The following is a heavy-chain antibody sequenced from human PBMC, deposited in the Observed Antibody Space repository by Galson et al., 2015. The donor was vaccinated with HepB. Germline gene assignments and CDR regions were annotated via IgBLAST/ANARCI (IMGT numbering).Heavy chain of an antibody. J-gene: IGHJ4*02. CDR3: ARAWWQWLPPGVYFDY. CDR2: ISYDGSNK. CDR1: GFTFSSYA. D-gene: IGHD6-19*01. V-gene: IGHV3-30*04. Sequence: SLRLSCAASGFTFSSYAMHWVRQAPGKGLEWVAVISYDGSNKYYADSVKGRFTISRDNSKNTLYLQMNSLRAEDTAVYYCARAWWQWLPPGVYFDYWGQGTLVTVSS.